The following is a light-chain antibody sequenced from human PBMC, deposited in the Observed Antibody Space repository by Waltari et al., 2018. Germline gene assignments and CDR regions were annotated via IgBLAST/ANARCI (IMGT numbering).Light chain of an antibody. Sequence: DVVMTQSPLSLPVTLGQPASISCRSSQSLVHSDGNTYLNWFHQRPGQSPRRQIYKVSNRDSGVPDRFSGSGSGTDFTLKISRVEAEDVGFYYCMQGTHWWTFGQGTKVEIK. CDR3: MQGTHWWT. CDR2: KVS. V-gene: IGKV2-30*02. CDR1: QSLVHSDGNTY. J-gene: IGKJ1*01.